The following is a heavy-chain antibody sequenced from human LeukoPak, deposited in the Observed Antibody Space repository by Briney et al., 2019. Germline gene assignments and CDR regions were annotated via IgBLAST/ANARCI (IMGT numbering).Heavy chain of an antibody. D-gene: IGHD3-22*01. V-gene: IGHV3-7*01. J-gene: IGHJ4*02. Sequence: PGGSLRLSCAASGFTFSSYWMSWVRQAPGKGLEWVANIKQDGSEKYYVDSVKGRFTISRDNAKNSLYLQMNSLRAEDTAVYYCAREMNLDYYDSSGTPWYFDYWGQGTLVTVSS. CDR1: GFTFSSYW. CDR3: AREMNLDYYDSSGTPWYFDY. CDR2: IKQDGSEK.